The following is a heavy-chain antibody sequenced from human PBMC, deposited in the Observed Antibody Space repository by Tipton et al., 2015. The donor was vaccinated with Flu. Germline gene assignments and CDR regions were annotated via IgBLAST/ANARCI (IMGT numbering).Heavy chain of an antibody. V-gene: IGHV3-21*03. J-gene: IGHJ2*01. D-gene: IGHD6-19*01. CDR1: GFTFSDYS. Sequence: SLRLSCAASGFTFSDYSMNWVRQAPGKGLEWVSSITSRSSYIYYADSVKGRFTISRDNAKNSLYLQMSSLRAEDTAVYFCAKGPSSGWYVWHFDLWGRGTLVTVSS. CDR2: ITSRSSYI. CDR3: AKGPSSGWYVWHFDL.